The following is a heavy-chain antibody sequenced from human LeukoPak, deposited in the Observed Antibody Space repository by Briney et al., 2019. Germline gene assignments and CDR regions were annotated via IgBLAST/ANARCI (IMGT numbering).Heavy chain of an antibody. CDR3: ARHLYFYGSGSRYFDF. J-gene: IGHJ4*02. CDR2: VYHSGST. V-gene: IGHV4-39*01. Sequence: SSETLSLTCTVSGDSISSRNIYWGWIRQAPGKGLEWIGTVYHSGSTYYNLSLETRVIISADTSKNQLSLGLSSVTAADTALYYCARHLYFYGSGSRYFDFWGQGTLVTVSS. CDR1: GDSISSRNIY. D-gene: IGHD3-10*01.